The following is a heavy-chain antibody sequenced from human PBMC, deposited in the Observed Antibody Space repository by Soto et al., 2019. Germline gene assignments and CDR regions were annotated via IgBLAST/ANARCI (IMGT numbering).Heavy chain of an antibody. Sequence: GGPLRLSCAASGFPFSIYAMSWVRQAPGKGLEWVSTINENGGNTHYADSVQGRFIISRDNSKNTLFLQMNSLTVEDTAVYYCAKDVVGTALFEYWGQGTLVTVSS. J-gene: IGHJ4*02. D-gene: IGHD1-7*01. CDR1: GFPFSIYA. CDR3: AKDVVGTALFEY. CDR2: INENGGNT. V-gene: IGHV3-23*01.